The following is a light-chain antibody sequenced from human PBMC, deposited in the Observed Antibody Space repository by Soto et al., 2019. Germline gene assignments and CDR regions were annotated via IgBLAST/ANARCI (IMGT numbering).Light chain of an antibody. CDR3: QQYNYYPLT. V-gene: IGKV1-5*03. J-gene: IGKJ2*01. Sequence: DIQMTQSPSTLSASVGDTVSITCRASQSISLFLAWYQQKPGKAPSLLIARASTLQSGVPFRFSGSGSGTEFTLTIASLHPDDFATYYCQQYNYYPLTFGQGTRMEI. CDR2: RAS. CDR1: QSISLF.